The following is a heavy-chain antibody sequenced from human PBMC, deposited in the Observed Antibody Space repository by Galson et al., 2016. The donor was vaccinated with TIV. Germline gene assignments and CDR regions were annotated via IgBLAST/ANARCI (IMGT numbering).Heavy chain of an antibody. Sequence: SVKVSCKASGYSFTDYYIHWVRQAPGQGFEWMGWVNPKSGDTNYAQKFQGRVAMTRDTSINTAYMGLSRLRSDDTAVYYCARDGLDMPTAVALPDYWGQGPLVTVSS. J-gene: IGHJ4*02. CDR1: GYSFTDYY. CDR2: VNPKSGDT. D-gene: IGHD3/OR15-3a*01. CDR3: ARDGLDMPTAVALPDY. V-gene: IGHV1-2*02.